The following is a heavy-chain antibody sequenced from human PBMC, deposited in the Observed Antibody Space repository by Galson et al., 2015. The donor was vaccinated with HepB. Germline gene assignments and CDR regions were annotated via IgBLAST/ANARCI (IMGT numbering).Heavy chain of an antibody. D-gene: IGHD6-13*01. V-gene: IGHV3-11*05. Sequence: SLRLSCAASGFTFSDYYMSWIRQAPGKGLEWVSYISSSSSYTNYADSVKGRFTISRDNAKNSLYLQMNSLRAEDTAVYYCARANEQQLSHFDYWGQGTLVTVSS. CDR3: ARANEQQLSHFDY. CDR2: ISSSSSYT. J-gene: IGHJ4*02. CDR1: GFTFSDYY.